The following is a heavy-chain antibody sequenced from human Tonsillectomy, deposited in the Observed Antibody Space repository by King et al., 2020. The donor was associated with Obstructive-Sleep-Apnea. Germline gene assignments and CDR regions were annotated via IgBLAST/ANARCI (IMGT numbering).Heavy chain of an antibody. V-gene: IGHV3-49*03. CDR3: SRLVAVAGVIGKGWFDP. CDR1: GLTFGADA. Sequence: VQLVESGGGLVQPGRSLRLSCTASGLTFGADALSWFRQAPGKGLEWPGFIRGKAYGGTKDYAASFIGRITISRDDSKSIVYLQMKSLKTEDTAVYYCSRLVAVAGVIGKGWFDPWGQGTLVTVSS. CDR2: IRGKAYGGTK. J-gene: IGHJ5*02. D-gene: IGHD6-19*01.